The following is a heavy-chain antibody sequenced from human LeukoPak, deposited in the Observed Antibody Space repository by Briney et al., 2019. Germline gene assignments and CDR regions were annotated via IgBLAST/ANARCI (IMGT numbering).Heavy chain of an antibody. J-gene: IGHJ5*02. CDR1: GGPISSGGYY. Sequence: TPSETLSLTCTVSGGPISSGGYYWSWIRQHPGKGLEWIGYIYYSGSTYYNPSLKSRVTISVDTSKNQFSLKLSSVTAADTAVYYCARDQIMTTGNWFDPWGQGTLVTVSS. V-gene: IGHV4-31*03. D-gene: IGHD4-17*01. CDR3: ARDQIMTTGNWFDP. CDR2: IYYSGST.